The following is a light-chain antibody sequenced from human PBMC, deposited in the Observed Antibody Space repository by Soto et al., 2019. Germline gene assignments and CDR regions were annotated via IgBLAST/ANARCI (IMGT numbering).Light chain of an antibody. V-gene: IGKV3-20*01. J-gene: IGKJ1*01. Sequence: EIVLTQSPGTLSLSPGERATLSCRASQSVSSSHLAWYQQKPGQAPRLLISGASSRATGIPDRFTGSGSGTDFTITINRLEPEDFAVYYCQQYGSSPRTFGQGTKVEIK. CDR2: GAS. CDR3: QQYGSSPRT. CDR1: QSVSSSH.